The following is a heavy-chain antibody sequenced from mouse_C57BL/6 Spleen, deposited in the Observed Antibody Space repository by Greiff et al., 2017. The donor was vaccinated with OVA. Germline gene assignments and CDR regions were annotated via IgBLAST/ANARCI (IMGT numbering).Heavy chain of an antibody. D-gene: IGHD1-1*01. CDR2: ISSGSSTI. Sequence: EVKVVESGGGLVKPGGSLKLSCAASGFTFSDYGMHWVRQAPEKGLEWVAYISSGSSTIYYADTVKGRFTISRDNAKNTLFLQMTSLRSEDTAMYYCAKGIYYYGSSYAMDYWGQGTSVTVSS. CDR3: AKGIYYYGSSYAMDY. V-gene: IGHV5-17*01. CDR1: GFTFSDYG. J-gene: IGHJ4*01.